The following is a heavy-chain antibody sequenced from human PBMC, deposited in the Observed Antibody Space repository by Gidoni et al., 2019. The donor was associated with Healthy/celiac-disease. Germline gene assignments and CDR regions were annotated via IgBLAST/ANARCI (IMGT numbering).Heavy chain of an antibody. V-gene: IGHV3-64D*06. Sequence: EVQLVESGGGLVQPGGPLRLSCSAPGFTYSSYAMHWVRQAPGKGLEYVSAISSTGGSTYYADSVKGRFTISRDNSKNTLYLQMSSLRAEDTAVYYCVKASYYYGSGSPEVYYFDYWGQGTLVTVSS. CDR2: ISSTGGST. D-gene: IGHD3-10*01. J-gene: IGHJ4*02. CDR3: VKASYYYGSGSPEVYYFDY. CDR1: GFTYSSYA.